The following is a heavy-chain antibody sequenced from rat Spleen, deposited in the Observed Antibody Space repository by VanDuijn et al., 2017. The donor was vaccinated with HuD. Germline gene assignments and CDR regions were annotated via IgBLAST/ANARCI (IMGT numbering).Heavy chain of an antibody. CDR1: GFTFSDYN. J-gene: IGHJ2*01. CDR3: ARHWTEGIS. V-gene: IGHV5-7*01. Sequence: EVQLVESGGGLVQPGRSLKLSCAASGFTFSDYNMAWVRQAPKKGLEWVATISYDGSSTYYRDSVKGRFTVSRDNAKSTLYLQMDSLRSEDTATYYCARHWTEGISWGQGVMVTVSS. D-gene: IGHD1-11*01. CDR2: ISYDGSST.